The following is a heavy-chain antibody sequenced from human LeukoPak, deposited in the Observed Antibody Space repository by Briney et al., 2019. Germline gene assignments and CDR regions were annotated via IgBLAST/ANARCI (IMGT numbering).Heavy chain of an antibody. Sequence: TGGSLRLSCAASGFTFSSYAMHWVRQAPGKGLEYVSAISSNGGSTYYANSVKGRFTISRDNSKNTLYLQMGSLRAEDMAVYYCARDRRYYYYYYMDVWGKGTTVTVSS. V-gene: IGHV3-64*01. J-gene: IGHJ6*03. CDR2: ISSNGGST. CDR1: GFTFSSYA. CDR3: ARDRRYYYYYYMDV.